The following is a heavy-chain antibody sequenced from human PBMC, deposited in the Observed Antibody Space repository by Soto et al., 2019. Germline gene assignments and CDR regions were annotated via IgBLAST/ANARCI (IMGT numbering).Heavy chain of an antibody. J-gene: IGHJ6*02. CDR3: ARGYRYDYYGMDV. CDR2: IYYSGST. V-gene: IGHV4-30-4*01. Sequence: SETLSLTCTVSGGSISSGDYYWSWIRQPPGKGLEWIGYIYYSGSTYYNPSLKSRVTISVDTSKNQFSLKLSSVTAADTAVYYCARGYRYDYYGMDVWGQGTTVTVSS. D-gene: IGHD5-18*01. CDR1: GGSISSGDYY.